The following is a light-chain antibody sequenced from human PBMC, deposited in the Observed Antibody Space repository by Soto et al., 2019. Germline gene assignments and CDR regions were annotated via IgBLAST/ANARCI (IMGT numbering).Light chain of an antibody. V-gene: IGKV3-15*01. CDR2: GAS. CDR3: QQYINWPWT. J-gene: IGKJ1*01. Sequence: EIVMTQSPATLSVSPGERATLSCRASQSISLNLAWYQQKPGQAPRLLIYGASTRATGIPARFSGGGSGTEFTLTITSLQSEDFAVYSCQQYINWPWTFGQGTKLEVK. CDR1: QSISLN.